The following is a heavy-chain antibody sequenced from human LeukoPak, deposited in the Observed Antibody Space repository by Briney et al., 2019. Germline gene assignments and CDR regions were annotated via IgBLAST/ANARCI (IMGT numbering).Heavy chain of an antibody. CDR3: ARDRQQLVDY. CDR2: ISSSSSYI. V-gene: IGHV3-21*01. Sequence: GGSLRLSCAASGFTFSSYSVNWVRQAPGKGLEWVSSISSSSSYIYYADSMKGRFTISRDNAKNSLYLQMNSLRAEDTAVYYCARDRQQLVDYWGQGTLVTVSS. CDR1: GFTFSSYS. D-gene: IGHD6-13*01. J-gene: IGHJ4*02.